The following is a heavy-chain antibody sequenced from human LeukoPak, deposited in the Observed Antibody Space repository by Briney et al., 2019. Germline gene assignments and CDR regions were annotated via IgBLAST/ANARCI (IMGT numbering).Heavy chain of an antibody. CDR2: INHSGST. Sequence: SEPLSLSCAVYGGSFSGYYWSWIRQPPGKGLEWIGEINHSGSTNYNPSLKSRVTISVDTSKNQFSLKLRSVTAADTAVYYCANSPKRLYYGSGSYSYYYYGMDVWGKGTTVTVSS. J-gene: IGHJ6*04. CDR1: GGSFSGYY. V-gene: IGHV4-34*01. CDR3: ANSPKRLYYGSGSYSYYYYGMDV. D-gene: IGHD3-10*01.